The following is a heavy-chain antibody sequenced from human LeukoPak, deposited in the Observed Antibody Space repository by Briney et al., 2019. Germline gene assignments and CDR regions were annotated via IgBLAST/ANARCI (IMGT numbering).Heavy chain of an antibody. CDR2: INTNTGNP. J-gene: IGHJ4*02. CDR1: GFTFTSYA. V-gene: IGHV7-4-1*02. Sequence: PGGSLRLSCAASGFTFTSYAMNWVRQAPGQGLEWMGWINTNTGNPTYAQGFTGRFVFSLDTSVSTAYLQISSLKAEDTAVYYCARGLGLRYFDWFRILHWGQGTLVTVSS. D-gene: IGHD3-9*01. CDR3: ARGLGLRYFDWFRILH.